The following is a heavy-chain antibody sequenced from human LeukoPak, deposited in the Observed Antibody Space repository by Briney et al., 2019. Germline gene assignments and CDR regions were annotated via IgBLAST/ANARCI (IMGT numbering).Heavy chain of an antibody. J-gene: IGHJ4*02. CDR2: ISSSSTTI. Sequence: GGSLRLSCVASAFTFSDYYMTWIRQAPGKGLDWVSYISSSSTTIYYADSVKGRFTISRDNAKNSLYLQMNSLRAEDTAVYYCARSLSSTWFTFDYWGQGTLVTVSS. D-gene: IGHD6-13*01. V-gene: IGHV3-11*04. CDR1: AFTFSDYY. CDR3: ARSLSSTWFTFDY.